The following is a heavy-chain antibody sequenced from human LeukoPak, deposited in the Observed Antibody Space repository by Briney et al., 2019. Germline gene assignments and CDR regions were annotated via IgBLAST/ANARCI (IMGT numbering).Heavy chain of an antibody. D-gene: IGHD6-19*01. CDR1: GYTFTSYG. CDR3: ARDLAVAGSLGY. V-gene: IGHV1-18*01. Sequence: ASVKISCKASGYTFTSYGISWVRPAPGQGLEWMGWISAYNGNTNYAQKLQGRVTMTTDTSTSTAYMELRSLRSDDTAVYYCARDLAVAGSLGYWGQGTLVTVSS. CDR2: ISAYNGNT. J-gene: IGHJ4*02.